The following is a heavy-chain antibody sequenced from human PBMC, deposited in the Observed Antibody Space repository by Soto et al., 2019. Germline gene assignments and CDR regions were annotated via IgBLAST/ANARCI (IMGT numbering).Heavy chain of an antibody. CDR3: AKGASGVLRYFDWLLAY. CDR1: GFTFSSYA. D-gene: IGHD3-9*01. V-gene: IGHV3-23*01. Sequence: EVQLLESGGGLVQPGGSLRLSCADSGFTFSSYAMSWVRQAPGKGLEWVSAISGSGGSTYYADSVKGRFTISRDNSKNTLYLQMNSLRAEDTAVYYSAKGASGVLRYFDWLLAYWGQGTLVTVSS. CDR2: ISGSGGST. J-gene: IGHJ4*02.